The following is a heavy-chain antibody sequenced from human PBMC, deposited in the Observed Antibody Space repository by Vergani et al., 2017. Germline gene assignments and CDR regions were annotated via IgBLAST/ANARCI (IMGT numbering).Heavy chain of an antibody. CDR1: GGSISSSSYY. Sequence: QLQLQESAPGLVKPSETLSLTCTVSGGSISSSSYYWGWIRQPPGKGLEWIGSIYYSGSTYYNPSLKSRVTISVDTSKNQFSLKLSSVTAADTAVYYCARHQIAAAVSDYWGQGTLVTVSS. V-gene: IGHV4-39*01. D-gene: IGHD6-13*01. CDR2: IYYSGST. CDR3: ARHQIAAAVSDY. J-gene: IGHJ4*02.